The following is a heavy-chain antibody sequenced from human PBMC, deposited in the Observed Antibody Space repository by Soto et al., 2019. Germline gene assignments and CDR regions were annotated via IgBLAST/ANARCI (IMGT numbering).Heavy chain of an antibody. CDR2: ISSSDINI. J-gene: IGHJ4*02. CDR1: GFTFSSYS. Sequence: EVQLVECGGGLIQPGGSLRLSCAASGFTFSSYSMNWVCQAPGKGLEWISYISSSDINIYYADSVKGRFTISRDIAKNSLYLQMNSLRAEDTAVYYCARDYGDYVPRNDYSGQGTLVSVSS. V-gene: IGHV3-48*01. CDR3: ARDYGDYVPRNDY. D-gene: IGHD4-17*01.